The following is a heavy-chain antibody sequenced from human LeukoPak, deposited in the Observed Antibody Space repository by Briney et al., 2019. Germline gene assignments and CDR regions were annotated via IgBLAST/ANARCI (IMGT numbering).Heavy chain of an antibody. CDR1: GXTXTGXY. V-gene: IGHV1-2*02. J-gene: IGHJ4*02. CDR3: ARSREGYSYGNY. D-gene: IGHD5-18*01. Sequence: XXSXXXXGXTXTGXYMHWVRQAPGQGLEWMGWINPNSGGTNYAQKFQGRVTMTRDTSISTAYMELSRLRSDDTAVYYCARSREGYSYGNYWGQGTLVTVSS. CDR2: INPNSGGT.